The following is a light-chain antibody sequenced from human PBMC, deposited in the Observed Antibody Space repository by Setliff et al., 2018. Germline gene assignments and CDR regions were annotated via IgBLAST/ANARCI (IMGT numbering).Light chain of an antibody. V-gene: IGLV2-14*01. CDR2: DVS. J-gene: IGLJ1*01. CDR1: SSDVGGYNY. Sequence: QSVLTQPASVSGSPGQSITISCTGTSSDVGGYNYVSWYQQNPGKAPNLMIYDVSKRPSGVSNRFSGSKSGNTASLTISALQAEDEADYYCSSYTSSSTFVFGTGTKVTV. CDR3: SSYTSSSTFV.